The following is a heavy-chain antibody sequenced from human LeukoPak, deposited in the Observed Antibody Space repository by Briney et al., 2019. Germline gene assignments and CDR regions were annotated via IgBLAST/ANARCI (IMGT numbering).Heavy chain of an antibody. Sequence: SETLSLTCTVSGYSISSGYYWGWIRPPPGKGLEWIGSIYHSGSTYYNPSLKSRVTISVDTSKNQFSLKLSSVTAADTAVYYCARQGPRYFPDHLLSGYFDYWGQGTPVTVSS. J-gene: IGHJ4*02. D-gene: IGHD2-2*01. V-gene: IGHV4-38-2*02. CDR1: GYSISSGYY. CDR3: ARQGPRYFPDHLLSGYFDY. CDR2: IYHSGST.